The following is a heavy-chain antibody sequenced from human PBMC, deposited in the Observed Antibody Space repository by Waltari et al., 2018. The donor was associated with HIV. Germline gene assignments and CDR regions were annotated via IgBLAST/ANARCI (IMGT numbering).Heavy chain of an antibody. Sequence: QVQLQQWGAGLLKPSETLSLTCAVPGGSFMGYYWSWIRQPPGKGLEWIGEINHSGSASYHPSLKSRVTISVDTSKEQFFLKLSSVTAADTAVYYCARNRIMGDGQQYGHWGQGTLVTVSS. CDR1: GGSFMGYY. CDR3: ARNRIMGDGQQYGH. V-gene: IGHV4-34*02. D-gene: IGHD1-26*01. CDR2: INHSGSA. J-gene: IGHJ4*02.